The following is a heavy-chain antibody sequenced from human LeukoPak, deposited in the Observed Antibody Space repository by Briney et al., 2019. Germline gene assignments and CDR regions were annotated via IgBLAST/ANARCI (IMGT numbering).Heavy chain of an antibody. J-gene: IGHJ4*02. CDR3: AKDSTYSSGWYEDYYFDY. CDR2: ISWNSGSI. V-gene: IGHV3-9*01. CDR1: GFTFDDYA. D-gene: IGHD6-19*01. Sequence: GGSLRLSCAASGFTFDDYAMHWVRQAPGKGLEWVSGISWNSGSIGYADSVKGRFTISRDNAKNSLYLQMNSLRAEDTALYYCAKDSTYSSGWYEDYYFDYWGQGTLVTVSS.